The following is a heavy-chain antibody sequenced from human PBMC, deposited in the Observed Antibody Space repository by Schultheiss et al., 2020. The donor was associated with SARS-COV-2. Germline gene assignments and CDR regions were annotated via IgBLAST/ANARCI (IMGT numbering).Heavy chain of an antibody. CDR1: GGSISSGGYY. V-gene: IGHV4-31*03. J-gene: IGHJ4*02. Sequence: SETLSLTCTVSGGSISSGGYYWSWIRQHPGKGLEWIGYIYYSGSTYYNPSLKSRVTISVDTSKNQFSLKLSSVTAADTAVYYCASWDYVWGSYRERDNPLDYWGQGTLVTVSS. D-gene: IGHD3-16*02. CDR2: IYYSGST. CDR3: ASWDYVWGSYRERDNPLDY.